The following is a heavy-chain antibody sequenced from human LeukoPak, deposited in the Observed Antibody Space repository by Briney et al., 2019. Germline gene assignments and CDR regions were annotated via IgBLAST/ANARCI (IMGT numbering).Heavy chain of an antibody. CDR2: IYTSGST. Sequence: SETLSLTCTVSGGSISSYYWSWIRQPAGKGLEWIGRIYTSGSTNYNPSLKSRVTMSVDTSKNQFSLKLSSVTAADTAVYYCARDRYYYDSSGSNIFDYWGQGTLVTVSS. J-gene: IGHJ4*02. V-gene: IGHV4-4*07. CDR3: ARDRYYYDSSGSNIFDY. D-gene: IGHD3-22*01. CDR1: GGSISSYY.